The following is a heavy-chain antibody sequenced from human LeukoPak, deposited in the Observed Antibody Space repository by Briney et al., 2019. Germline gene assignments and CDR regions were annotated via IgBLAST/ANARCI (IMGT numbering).Heavy chain of an antibody. CDR2: IKQGGSET. Sequence: GGSLRLSCAASGFTFSRYWMSWVRQAPGKGLEWVANIKQGGSETYYVDSVKGRFTISRDNAKNSLYLQMNSLRAEDTAVYYCARDRGRYSGSRSEDYWGQGTLVTVSS. V-gene: IGHV3-7*01. CDR3: ARDRGRYSGSRSEDY. J-gene: IGHJ4*02. D-gene: IGHD5-12*01. CDR1: GFTFSRYW.